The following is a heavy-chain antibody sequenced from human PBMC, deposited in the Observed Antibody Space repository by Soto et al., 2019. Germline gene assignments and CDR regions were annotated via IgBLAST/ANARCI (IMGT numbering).Heavy chain of an antibody. D-gene: IGHD2-2*01. CDR2: TSNSGST. V-gene: IGHV4-31*03. Sequence: QVQLQESGPGLVKPSQTLSLTCTVSGGSITSSGYYWSWIRQHPGEVLEWIGFTSNSGSTSYNPSLKSRGSISVDTSSNQFSLNLKSVTAADTAVYYCARGGGSTKVDYWGQGTLVTVSP. CDR1: GGSITSSGYY. CDR3: ARGGGSTKVDY. J-gene: IGHJ4*02.